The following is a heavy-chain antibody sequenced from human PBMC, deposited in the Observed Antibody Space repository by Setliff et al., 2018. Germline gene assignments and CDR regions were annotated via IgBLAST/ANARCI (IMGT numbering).Heavy chain of an antibody. CDR3: ARERGSYDSSTHYTYYFDY. D-gene: IGHD3-22*01. V-gene: IGHV1-69*05. CDR2: TIPIFGTT. CDR1: GGTFSSYG. Sequence: SVKVSCKASGGTFSSYGISWVRQAPGQGLEWMGGTIPIFGTTNYAQKFQSRVTIITDESTTTAYMELSSLRSEDTAVYFCARERGSYDSSTHYTYYFDYWGQGTLVTV. J-gene: IGHJ4*02.